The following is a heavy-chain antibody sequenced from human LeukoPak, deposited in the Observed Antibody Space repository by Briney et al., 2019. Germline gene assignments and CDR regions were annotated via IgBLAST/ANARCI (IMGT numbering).Heavy chain of an antibody. D-gene: IGHD3-22*01. Sequence: PGGSLRLSCAASGFTFSSYSMNWVRQAPGKGLEWVSSISSSSSYIYYADSVKGRFTISRDNAKNSLYLQMNSLRAEDTAVYYCAREAYYYYDSSGYTSGAFDIWGQGTMVTVSS. CDR2: ISSSSSYI. CDR3: AREAYYYYDSSGYTSGAFDI. CDR1: GFTFSSYS. J-gene: IGHJ3*02. V-gene: IGHV3-21*01.